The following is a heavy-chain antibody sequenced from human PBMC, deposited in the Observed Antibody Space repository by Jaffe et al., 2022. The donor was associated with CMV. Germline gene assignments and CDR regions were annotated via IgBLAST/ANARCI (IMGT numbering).Heavy chain of an antibody. CDR2: ISSSSSYI. CDR3: ARDPESPPYNWFDP. Sequence: EVQLVESGGGLVKPGGSLRLSCAASGFTFSSYSMNWVRQAPGKGLEWVSSISSSSSYIYYADSVKGRFTISRDNAKNSLYLQMNSLRAEDTAVYYCARDPESPPYNWFDPWGQGTLVTVSS. CDR1: GFTFSSYS. V-gene: IGHV3-21*01. J-gene: IGHJ5*02.